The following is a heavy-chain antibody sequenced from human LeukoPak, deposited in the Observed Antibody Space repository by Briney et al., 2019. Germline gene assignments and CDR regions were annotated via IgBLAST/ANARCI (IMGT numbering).Heavy chain of an antibody. J-gene: IGHJ4*02. V-gene: IGHV3-53*01. CDR3: ARDDVPVI. D-gene: IGHD2/OR15-2a*01. Sequence: GGSLRLSCAASGFTVSSYFVSWVRQDPGKGLEWVSLTYSGGTTDYADSVKGRFTVSRDNSKNTLYLQMNSLRAEDTAMYYCARDDVPVIWGQGTLVTVSS. CDR1: GFTVSSYF. CDR2: TYSGGTT.